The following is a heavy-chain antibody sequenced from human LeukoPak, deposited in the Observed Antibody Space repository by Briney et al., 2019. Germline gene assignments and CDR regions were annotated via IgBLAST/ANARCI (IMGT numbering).Heavy chain of an antibody. D-gene: IGHD3-10*01. V-gene: IGHV3-66*01. CDR1: GFIVSSNY. Sequence: GGSLRLSCAASGFIVSSNYMSWVRQAPGKGPEWVSVIYSGGDTYYADSVKGRFTISRDNSKNTLYLQMSSLRAEDTALYFCARERGRGVISPYFDSWGQGTLVTVPS. J-gene: IGHJ4*02. CDR2: IYSGGDT. CDR3: ARERGRGVISPYFDS.